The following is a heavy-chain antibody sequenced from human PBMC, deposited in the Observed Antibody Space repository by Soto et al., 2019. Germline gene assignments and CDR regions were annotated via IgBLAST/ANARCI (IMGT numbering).Heavy chain of an antibody. Sequence: PSESLSLTCTVSGGSISSYYWSWIRQPPGKGLEWIGYIYYSGSTNYDPSLKSRVTISVDTSKNQFSLKLSSVTAADTAVYYCARTSFLFYFFDPWGQGTLVTVSS. J-gene: IGHJ5*02. D-gene: IGHD3-3*01. V-gene: IGHV4-59*01. CDR1: GGSISSYY. CDR3: ARTSFLFYFFDP. CDR2: IYYSGST.